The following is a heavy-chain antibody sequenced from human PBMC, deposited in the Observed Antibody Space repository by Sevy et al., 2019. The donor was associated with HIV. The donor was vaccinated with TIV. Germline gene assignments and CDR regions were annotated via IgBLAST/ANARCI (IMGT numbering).Heavy chain of an antibody. CDR3: ARAFGYRFMAPWFDY. Sequence: GGSLRLSCAASGFTFSDYYMSWIRQAPGKGLEWVSYISSSGSTIYYADSVKGRFTISRDNAKNSLYLQMNSLRAEDTAMYYCARAFGYRFMAPWFDYWGQGTLVTVSS. CDR1: GFTFSDYY. J-gene: IGHJ4*02. D-gene: IGHD5-18*01. CDR2: ISSSGSTI. V-gene: IGHV3-11*01.